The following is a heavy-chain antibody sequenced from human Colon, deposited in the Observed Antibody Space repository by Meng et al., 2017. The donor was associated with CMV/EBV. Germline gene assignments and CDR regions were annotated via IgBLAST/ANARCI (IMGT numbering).Heavy chain of an antibody. Sequence: GGSLRLSCAASGFTFHTYSMNWVRQAPGKGLEWVSSISDVSRYIYYADSVKGRFTISRDNAKNSLYLQMNSLRAEDTAVYYCARVERYCRGTTCYGPYYFDSWGQGTLVTRLL. V-gene: IGHV3-21*01. CDR3: ARVERYCRGTTCYGPYYFDS. CDR1: GFTFHTYS. CDR2: ISDVSRYI. J-gene: IGHJ4*02. D-gene: IGHD2-2*01.